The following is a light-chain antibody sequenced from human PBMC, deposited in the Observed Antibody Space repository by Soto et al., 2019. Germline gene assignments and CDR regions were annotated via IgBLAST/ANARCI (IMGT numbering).Light chain of an antibody. CDR1: SSDIGGYNF. Sequence: QSALTQPASVSGSPGQSITISCTGTSSDIGGYNFVSWYQQHPGKAPKLMFYDVTNRPSGVSNRFSGSKSGNTASLTISGLQAEDEAVYYCSSYTSTNTVVFCGGTKLTVL. CDR3: SSYTSTNTVV. V-gene: IGLV2-14*03. J-gene: IGLJ2*01. CDR2: DVT.